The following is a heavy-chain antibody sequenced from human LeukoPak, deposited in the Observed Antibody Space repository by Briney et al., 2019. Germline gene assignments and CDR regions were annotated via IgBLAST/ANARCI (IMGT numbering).Heavy chain of an antibody. CDR3: ARGWAPPPYNYYSLAV. D-gene: IGHD1-26*01. CDR1: GFSFSNNP. V-gene: IGHV3-30*01. CDR2: SSSDGNNE. J-gene: IGHJ6*03. Sequence: GRSLRLSCAASGFSFSNNPMHWVRQAPGRGLEWVAVSSSDGNNEYYANSVKGRFTISRDNSKNTLYLQMDSLRPEDTAVYYCARGWAPPPYNYYSLAVWGKGPPVTASS.